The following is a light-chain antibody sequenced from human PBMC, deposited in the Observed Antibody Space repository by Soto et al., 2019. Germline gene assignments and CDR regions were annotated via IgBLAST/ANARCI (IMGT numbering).Light chain of an antibody. CDR1: LGISIN. J-gene: IGKJ1*01. Sequence: EIVMKKSPATLSVSSGDSVTLSCRASLGISINLAWYQQRPGQAPRLLIYGASTRATGVPARFSGSGSGTDFTLTITRLEPEDFAVYHCQQYDGSPRTFGQGTKVDI. CDR3: QQYDGSPRT. V-gene: IGKV3D-15*02. CDR2: GAS.